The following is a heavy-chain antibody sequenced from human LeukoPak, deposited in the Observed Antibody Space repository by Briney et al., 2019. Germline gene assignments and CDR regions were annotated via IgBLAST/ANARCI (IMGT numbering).Heavy chain of an antibody. J-gene: IGHJ3*02. V-gene: IGHV3-21*01. CDR1: GFTFSSYS. CDR2: ISSSSSYI. D-gene: IGHD3-22*01. Sequence: GGSLRLTCAASGFTFSSYSMNWVRQAPGKGLEWVSSISSSSSYIYYADSVKGRFTIPRDNAKNSLYLQMNSLRAEDTAVYYCARDGSVVVITLDAFDIWGQGTMVTVSS. CDR3: ARDGSVVVITLDAFDI.